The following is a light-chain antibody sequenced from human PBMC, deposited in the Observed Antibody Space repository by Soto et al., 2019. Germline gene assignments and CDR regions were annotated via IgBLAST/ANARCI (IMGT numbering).Light chain of an antibody. CDR2: TNN. CDR1: SSNIGSNT. V-gene: IGLV1-44*01. J-gene: IGLJ3*02. Sequence: QSVLTQPPSASGTPGQRVTISCSGSSSNIGSNTVNWYQQLPGTAPKLLIYTNNQRPSGGPDRFSASTSGTSASLAISGLQSEDEADYYCAAWDGSLNGWVFGGGTKLTVL. CDR3: AAWDGSLNGWV.